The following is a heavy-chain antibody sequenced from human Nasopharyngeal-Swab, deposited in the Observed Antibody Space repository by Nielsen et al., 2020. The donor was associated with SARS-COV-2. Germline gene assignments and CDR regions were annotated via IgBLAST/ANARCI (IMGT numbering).Heavy chain of an antibody. D-gene: IGHD6-19*01. V-gene: IGHV3-30-3*01. CDR3: ARDSAVAGRGRVPGY. CDR1: GFTFSSYA. CDR2: ISYDGSNK. J-gene: IGHJ4*02. Sequence: GRSLRLSCAASGFTFSSYAMHWVRQAPGKGLEWVAVISYDGSNKYYADSVKGRFTISRDNSKNTLYLQMNSLRAEDTAVYYCARDSAVAGRGRVPGYWGQGTLVTVSS.